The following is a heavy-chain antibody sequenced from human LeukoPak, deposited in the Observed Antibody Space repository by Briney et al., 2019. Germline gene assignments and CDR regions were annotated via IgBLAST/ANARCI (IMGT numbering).Heavy chain of an antibody. V-gene: IGHV4-39*07. Sequence: PSETLSLTCTVSGGSISSSSYYWGWIRQPPGKGLEWIGSIYYSGSTYYNPSLKSRVTISVDTSKNQFSLKLSSVTAADTAVYYCARRTPRIAAAGTRIHPWGQGTLVTVSS. CDR3: ARRTPRIAAAGTRIHP. J-gene: IGHJ5*02. CDR1: GGSISSSSYY. CDR2: IYYSGST. D-gene: IGHD6-13*01.